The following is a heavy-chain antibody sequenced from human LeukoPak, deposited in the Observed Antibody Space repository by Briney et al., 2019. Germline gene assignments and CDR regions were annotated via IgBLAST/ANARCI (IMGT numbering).Heavy chain of an antibody. CDR3: ARWSSGYYYGDY. CDR1: GFSFSSYG. D-gene: IGHD3-22*01. J-gene: IGHJ4*02. V-gene: IGHV4-34*01. CDR2: INHSGST. Sequence: GSLRLSCAPSGFSFSSYGMHWVRQPPGKGLEWIGEINHSGSTNYNPSLKSRVTISVDTSKNQFSLKLSSVTAADTAVYYCARWSSGYYYGDYWGQGTLVTVSS.